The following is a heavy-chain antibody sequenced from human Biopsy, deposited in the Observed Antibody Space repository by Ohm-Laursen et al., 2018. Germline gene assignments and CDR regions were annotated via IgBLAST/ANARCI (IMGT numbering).Heavy chain of an antibody. CDR3: AREDEGLLRALDL. J-gene: IGHJ3*01. CDR2: IYTIGDT. D-gene: IGHD3-3*01. CDR1: GGSISSYY. Sequence: TLSLTCTVSGGSISSYYWNWIRQPAGKGLEWIGHIYTIGDTTYNPSLESRVTMSLDTSKNQFSLKMTSLTAADTAVYFCAREDEGLLRALDLWGQGTMVTVSS. V-gene: IGHV4-4*07.